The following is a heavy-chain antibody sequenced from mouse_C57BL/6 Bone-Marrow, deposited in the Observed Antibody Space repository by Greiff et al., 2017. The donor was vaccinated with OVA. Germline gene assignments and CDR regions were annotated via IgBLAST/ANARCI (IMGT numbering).Heavy chain of an antibody. J-gene: IGHJ3*01. CDR2: IYPADSET. CDR1: GYTFTSYW. CDR3: ARSEYDYDWFAY. Sequence: QVQLQQPGAELVRPGSSVKLSCKASGYTFTSYWMDWVKQRPGQGLEWIGNIYPADSETHYTQKFKDKATLTVDKSSSTAYLKLSSLTSDDSAVVYCARSEYDYDWFAYWGQGTRVTVSA. V-gene: IGHV1-61*01. D-gene: IGHD2-4*01.